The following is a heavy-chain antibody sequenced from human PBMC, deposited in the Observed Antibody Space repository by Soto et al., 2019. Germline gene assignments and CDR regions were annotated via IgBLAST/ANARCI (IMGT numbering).Heavy chain of an antibody. CDR3: ARVPSSSGRAHFDY. CDR1: GFTFSSYA. V-gene: IGHV3-30-3*01. Sequence: QVQLVESGGGVVQPGRSLRLSCAASGFTFSSYAMHWVRQAPGKGLEWVAVISYDGSNKYYADSVKGRFTISRDNSKNTLYLQMHSLRAEDPAVYYCARVPSSSGRAHFDYWGQGTLVTFSS. J-gene: IGHJ4*02. D-gene: IGHD2-15*01. CDR2: ISYDGSNK.